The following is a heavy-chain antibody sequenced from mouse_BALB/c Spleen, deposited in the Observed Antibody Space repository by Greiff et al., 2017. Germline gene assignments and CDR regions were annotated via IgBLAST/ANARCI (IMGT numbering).Heavy chain of an antibody. CDR3: ARDSSGYVWFAY. Sequence: VKLLESGAELARPGASVKMSCKASGYTFTSYTMHWVKQRPGQGLEWIGYINPRSGYTSYNQKFKDKATLTADKSSSTAYMQLSSLTSEDSAVYYCARDSSGYVWFAYWGQGTLVTVSA. V-gene: IGHV1-4*01. D-gene: IGHD3-2*01. CDR2: INPRSGYT. J-gene: IGHJ3*01. CDR1: GYTFTSYT.